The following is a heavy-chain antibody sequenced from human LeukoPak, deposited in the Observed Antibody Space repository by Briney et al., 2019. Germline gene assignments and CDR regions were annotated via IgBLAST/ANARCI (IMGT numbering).Heavy chain of an antibody. CDR2: ISTDGRTK. CDR1: GFTFGSYR. D-gene: IGHD1-26*01. CDR3: AKDLAFSGSLDH. V-gene: IGHV3-30*18. Sequence: GRALRLSCVASGFTFGSYRMHWVRQAPGKGLEGVALISTDGRTKFYVDSVKGRFTVSRDNSKNTVYLQMNSLRTDDTAVYYCAKDLAFSGSLDHWGQGTVVSVCS. J-gene: IGHJ4*02.